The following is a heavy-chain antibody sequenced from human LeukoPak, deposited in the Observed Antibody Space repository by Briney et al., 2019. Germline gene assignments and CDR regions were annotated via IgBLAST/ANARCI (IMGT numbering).Heavy chain of an antibody. V-gene: IGHV1-2*02. Sequence: ASVKVSCKGSGNTLTGNYLHWVRQAPGQGLEWTGWINPNSGGTNYAQKFQGRATMTRDTSIRTAYMELSGLRSDDTAVYYCACVVGATSEKSNWGQGTLVTVSS. D-gene: IGHD1-26*01. J-gene: IGHJ4*02. CDR1: GNTLTGNY. CDR2: INPNSGGT. CDR3: ACVVGATSEKSN.